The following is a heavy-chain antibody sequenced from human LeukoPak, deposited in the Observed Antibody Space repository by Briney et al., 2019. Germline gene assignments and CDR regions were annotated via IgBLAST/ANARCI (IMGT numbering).Heavy chain of an antibody. CDR3: ARDSPYCSGGSCSPKLKY. V-gene: IGHV1-18*01. D-gene: IGHD2-15*01. CDR1: GYTFTSYG. CDR2: ISAYNGNT. J-gene: IGHJ4*02. Sequence: ASVKVSCKASGYTFTSYGISWVRQAPGQGLEWMGWISAYNGNTNYAQKLQGRVTMTTDTSTSTAYMELRSLRSDDTAVYYCARDSPYCSGGSCSPKLKYRGQGTLVTVSS.